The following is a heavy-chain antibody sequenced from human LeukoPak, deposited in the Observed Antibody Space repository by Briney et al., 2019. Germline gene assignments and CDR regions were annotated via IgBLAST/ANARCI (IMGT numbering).Heavy chain of an antibody. CDR3: ARDGSGYYDTSGYRN. CDR1: GGSISSGSYY. J-gene: IGHJ4*02. V-gene: IGHV4-61*02. CDR2: IYTSGST. Sequence: SETLSLTCTVSGGSISSGSYYWSWIRQPAGKGLEWIGRIYTSGSTNYNPSLESRVTISLDTSKNQFSLKLSSVTAADTAVYYCARDGSGYYDTSGYRNWGQGTLVTVSS. D-gene: IGHD3-22*01.